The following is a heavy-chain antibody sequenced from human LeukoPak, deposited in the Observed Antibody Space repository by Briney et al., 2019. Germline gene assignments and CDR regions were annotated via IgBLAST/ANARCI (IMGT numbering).Heavy chain of an antibody. Sequence: SETLSLTCTVSGGSVSSGSYYWSWIRQPPGKGLEWIGYIYYSGSTNYNPSLKSRVTISVDTSKNQFSLKLSSVTAADTAVYYCARDSGGVYGEAFDIWGQGTMVTVSS. D-gene: IGHD5/OR15-5a*01. V-gene: IGHV4-61*01. J-gene: IGHJ3*02. CDR3: ARDSGGVYGEAFDI. CDR2: IYYSGST. CDR1: GGSVSSGSYY.